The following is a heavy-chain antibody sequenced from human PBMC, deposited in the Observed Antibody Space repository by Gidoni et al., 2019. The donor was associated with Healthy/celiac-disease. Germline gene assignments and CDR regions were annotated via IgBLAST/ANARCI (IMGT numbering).Heavy chain of an antibody. Sequence: EVQLVESGGGLVQPGGSLRLSCAASGFTFSSYEMSWVRQAPGKGLEWVSYISSSGSTIYYADSVKGRFTISRDNAKNSLYLQMNSLRAEDTAVYYCARDTVVGAMPALPFDYWGQGTLVTVSS. CDR1: GFTFSSYE. CDR2: ISSSGSTI. CDR3: ARDTVVGAMPALPFDY. D-gene: IGHD3-16*01. V-gene: IGHV3-48*03. J-gene: IGHJ4*02.